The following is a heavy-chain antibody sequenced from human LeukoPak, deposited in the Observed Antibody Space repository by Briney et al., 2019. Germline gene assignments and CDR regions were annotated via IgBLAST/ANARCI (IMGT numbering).Heavy chain of an antibody. D-gene: IGHD6-13*01. V-gene: IGHV3-23*01. J-gene: IGHJ4*02. CDR2: VDGGGGGT. CDR3: AKQSAGSAAWYSLHYDF. Sequence: GGSLRLSCAASGFTLSSYAMTWVRQAPGRGLEWVSSVDGGGGGTYYADSVKGWFTISRDNSKDTLYLQMNGLRAKDTAVYFCAKQSAGSAAWYSLHYDFWGQGTLVTVSS. CDR1: GFTLSSYA.